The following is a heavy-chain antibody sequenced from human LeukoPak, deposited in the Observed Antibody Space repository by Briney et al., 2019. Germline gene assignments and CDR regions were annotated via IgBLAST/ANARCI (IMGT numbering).Heavy chain of an antibody. CDR3: ARDAVDTANAV. Sequence: GGSLRLSCAASGFTVSSNYMSWVRQAPGKGLEWVSVIYSGGSTYYADSVKGRFTTSRDNSKNTLYLQMNSLRAEDTAVYYCARDAVDTANAVWGQGTTVTVSS. D-gene: IGHD5-18*01. CDR2: IYSGGST. V-gene: IGHV3-53*01. CDR1: GFTVSSNY. J-gene: IGHJ6*02.